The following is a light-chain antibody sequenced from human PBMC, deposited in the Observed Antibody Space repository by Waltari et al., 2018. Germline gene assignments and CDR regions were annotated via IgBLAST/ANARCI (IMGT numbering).Light chain of an antibody. CDR1: QSVRDNY. V-gene: IGKV3-20*01. J-gene: IGKJ2*01. CDR2: DAS. Sequence: ETVLTQSPGTLSLSPVERATPSCRASQSVRDNYLAWYQQKPGQAPRLLIYDASSRATGIPDRFSGSGSGTDFTLTISRLEPEDFAVYYCQQYSTPYTFGQGTKLE. CDR3: QQYSTPYT.